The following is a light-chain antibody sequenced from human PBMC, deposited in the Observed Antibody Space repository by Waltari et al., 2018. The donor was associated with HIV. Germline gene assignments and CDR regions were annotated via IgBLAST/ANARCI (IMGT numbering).Light chain of an antibody. V-gene: IGLV1-40*01. CDR3: QSYDSSLSGSI. Sequence: QSVLTQPPSVSGAPGQRVTISCTGTRSNIGANYAVQWYQQLPGTAPKLLSYANTNRPSGVPDLFSGSQAGTSVSLAITVLQAEDDADYVCQSYDSSLSGSIFGGGTKLTVL. CDR2: ANT. J-gene: IGLJ2*01. CDR1: RSNIGANYA.